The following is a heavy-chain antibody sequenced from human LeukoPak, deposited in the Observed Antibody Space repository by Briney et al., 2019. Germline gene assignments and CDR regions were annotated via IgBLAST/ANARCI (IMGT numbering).Heavy chain of an antibody. CDR3: ARDVRAGRNNCFDI. D-gene: IGHD1-14*01. Sequence: ASVKVSCKASGYSFTDYYIHWVRQAPGQGLEWMGWIYPNRGFTMYAQKFQDRVTMTSDTSISTAYVELSSLRSDDTAVYYCARDVRAGRNNCFDIWGQGTTVTVSS. CDR2: IYPNRGFT. CDR1: GYSFTDYY. V-gene: IGHV1-2*02. J-gene: IGHJ3*02.